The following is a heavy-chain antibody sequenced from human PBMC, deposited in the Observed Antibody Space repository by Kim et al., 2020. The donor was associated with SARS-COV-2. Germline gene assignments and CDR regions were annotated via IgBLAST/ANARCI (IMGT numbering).Heavy chain of an antibody. J-gene: IGHJ4*02. D-gene: IGHD5-12*01. Sequence: YAAPVKGRFTISRDDSKNTLYLQMNSLKTEDTAVYYCTTANSGYDWPFDYWGQGTLVTVSS. V-gene: IGHV3-15*01. CDR3: TTANSGYDWPFDY.